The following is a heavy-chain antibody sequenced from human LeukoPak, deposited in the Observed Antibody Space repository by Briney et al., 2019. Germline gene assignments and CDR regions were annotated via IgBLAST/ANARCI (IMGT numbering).Heavy chain of an antibody. CDR2: ISAYNGNT. D-gene: IGHD6-6*01. J-gene: IGHJ4*02. CDR1: GYTFTSYG. CDR3: ARVSPLDQLGRGYFDY. V-gene: IGHV1-18*01. Sequence: ASVKVSCKASGYTFTSYGISWVRQAPGQGLEWMGWISAYNGNTNYAQKLQARVTMTTDTSTSTAYMELRSLRSDDTAVYYCARVSPLDQLGRGYFDYWGQGTLVTVSS.